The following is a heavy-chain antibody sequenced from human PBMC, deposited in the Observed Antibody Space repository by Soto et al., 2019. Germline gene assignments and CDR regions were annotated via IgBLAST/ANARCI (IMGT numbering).Heavy chain of an antibody. Sequence: SVKVSCKASEFTFTSSTVQWVRQARGQRLEWIGWIVVGSGNTNYAQKFQERVTITRDMSTSTAYMELSSLRSEDTAVYYCAAADEGWKLALDVWGQGTTVTVSS. CDR3: AAADEGWKLALDV. CDR1: EFTFTSST. D-gene: IGHD3-3*02. J-gene: IGHJ6*02. CDR2: IVVGSGNT. V-gene: IGHV1-58*01.